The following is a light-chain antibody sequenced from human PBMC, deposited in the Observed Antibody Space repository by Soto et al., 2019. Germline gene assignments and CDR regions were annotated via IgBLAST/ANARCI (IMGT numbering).Light chain of an antibody. CDR3: QQYGSSGT. CDR1: QSVSSD. V-gene: IGKV3-20*01. J-gene: IGKJ1*01. Sequence: DIVMTQSPLSLPVTPGEPASISCRSSQSVSSDLAWYQQKPGQAPRLLIYGASNRATGIPDRFSGSGSGTDFTLTISRLEPEDFAVYYCQQYGSSGTFGQGTKVDI. CDR2: GAS.